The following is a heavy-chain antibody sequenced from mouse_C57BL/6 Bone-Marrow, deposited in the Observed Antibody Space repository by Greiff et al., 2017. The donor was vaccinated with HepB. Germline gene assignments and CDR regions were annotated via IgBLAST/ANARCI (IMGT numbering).Heavy chain of an antibody. V-gene: IGHV5-12*01. J-gene: IGHJ2*01. CDR1: GFTFSDYY. CDR3: ERKKIYHGYYFDY. Sequence: EVKLVESGGGLVQPGGSLKLSCAASGFTFSDYYMYWVRQTPEKRLEWVEYISNGGGSTYYTATVKGRFTITRDNAKNTLYLQMSRLKSEDTAMYYCERKKIYHGYYFDYWGQGTTLTVSS. CDR2: ISNGGGST.